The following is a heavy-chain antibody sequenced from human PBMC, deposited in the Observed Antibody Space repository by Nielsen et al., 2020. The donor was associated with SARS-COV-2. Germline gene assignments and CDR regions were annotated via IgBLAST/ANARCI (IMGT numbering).Heavy chain of an antibody. CDR3: ARSRGCSATSCFFDY. V-gene: IGHV1-3*04. CDR2: INRDSGNT. CDR1: GYTFTAYA. J-gene: IGHJ4*02. Sequence: ASVKVSCTASGYTFTAYAIHWVRQDPGQRLEWMGWINRDSGNTKYSQKFRGRVTITRDTSASTAYMELRGLSSEDTAVYYSARSRGCSATSCFFDYWGQGALVTVSS. D-gene: IGHD2-2*01.